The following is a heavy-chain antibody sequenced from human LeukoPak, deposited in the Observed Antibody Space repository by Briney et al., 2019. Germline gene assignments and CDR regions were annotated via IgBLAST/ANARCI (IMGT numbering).Heavy chain of an antibody. Sequence: KPSETLSLTCTVSGGSISSYYWSWIRQPPGKGLEWIGYIYTSGSTNYNPSLKSRVTISVDTSKNQFSLKLSSVTAADTAVYYCASLGILEWPLRFDYWGQGTLVTVSS. CDR2: IYTSGST. D-gene: IGHD3-3*01. V-gene: IGHV4-4*09. CDR1: GGSISSYY. J-gene: IGHJ4*02. CDR3: ASLGILEWPLRFDY.